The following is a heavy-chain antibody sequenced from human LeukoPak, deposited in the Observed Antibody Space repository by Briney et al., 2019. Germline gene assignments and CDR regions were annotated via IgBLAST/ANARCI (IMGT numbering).Heavy chain of an antibody. J-gene: IGHJ4*02. CDR1: GFTFSSYS. D-gene: IGHD6-19*01. CDR2: ISYDGSNK. CDR3: TREVGGSGWSTYYFDY. Sequence: GGSLRLSCAASGFTFSSYSMNWVRQAPGKGLEWVAVISYDGSNKYYADSVKGRFTISRDNSKNTLYLQMNSLRAEDTAVYYCTREVGGSGWSTYYFDYWGQGTLVTVSS. V-gene: IGHV3-30*03.